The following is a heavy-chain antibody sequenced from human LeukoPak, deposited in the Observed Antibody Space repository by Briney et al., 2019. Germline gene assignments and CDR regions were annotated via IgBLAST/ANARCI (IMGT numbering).Heavy chain of an antibody. V-gene: IGHV4-39*01. CDR3: ARLRMVGYCSSTSCYGPGYADY. CDR2: IYYSGST. Sequence: SETLSLTCTVSGGSISSSSYYWGWIRQPPGKGLEWIGSIYYSGSTYYNPSLKSRVTISVDTSKNQFSLKLSSVTAADTAVYYCARLRMVGYCSSTSCYGPGYADYWGQGTLVTVSS. D-gene: IGHD2-2*01. CDR1: GGSISSSSYY. J-gene: IGHJ4*02.